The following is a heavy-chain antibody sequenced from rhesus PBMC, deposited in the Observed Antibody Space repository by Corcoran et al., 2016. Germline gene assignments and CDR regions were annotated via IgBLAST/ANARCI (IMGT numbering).Heavy chain of an antibody. Sequence: QVQLQESGPGLVKPSETLSLTCAVSGGSISDYSYWNWIRQPPGKGLEWIGNIYGNSASTYYTPSLKSRVTISKDTSKNQFFLKLSSVTAADTAVYYCARDPGIAAGRGSYFDYWGQGVLVTVSS. CDR1: GGSISDYSY. V-gene: IGHV4S9*01. J-gene: IGHJ4*01. CDR3: ARDPGIAAGRGSYFDY. CDR2: IYGNSAST. D-gene: IGHD6-13*01.